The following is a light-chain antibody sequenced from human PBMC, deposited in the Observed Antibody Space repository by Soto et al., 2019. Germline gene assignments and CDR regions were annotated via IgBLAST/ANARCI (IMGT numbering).Light chain of an antibody. CDR3: QTWGSGIRV. CDR2: LNSDGSH. V-gene: IGLV4-69*01. CDR1: SGHSNYA. J-gene: IGLJ3*02. Sequence: QAVLTQSPSASASLGASVKLTCTLSSGHSNYAIAWHQQQPEKGPRYLMRLNSDGSHSKGDEIPDRFSGSSSGAERYLTISSLQSEDEADYYCQTWGSGIRVFGGGTKLTVL.